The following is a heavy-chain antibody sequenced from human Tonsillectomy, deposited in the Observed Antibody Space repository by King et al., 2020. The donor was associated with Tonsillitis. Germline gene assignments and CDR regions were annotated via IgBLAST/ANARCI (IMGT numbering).Heavy chain of an antibody. CDR3: ARSMGPWLLDPFDI. J-gene: IGHJ3*02. V-gene: IGHV5-51*01. CDR1: GYIFTSYW. D-gene: IGHD2-15*01. Sequence: QLVQSGAEVKKPGESLKISCKGSGYIFTSYWIAWVRQMPGKGLEWMGIIYPGDSDTRYSPSFQGQVTISADKTTTTAYLQLSSLQASDTAMYYCARSMGPWLLDPFDIWGQGTMVTVSS. CDR2: IYPGDSDT.